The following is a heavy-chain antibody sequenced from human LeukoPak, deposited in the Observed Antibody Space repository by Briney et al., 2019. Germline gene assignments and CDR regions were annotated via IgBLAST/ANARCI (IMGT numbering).Heavy chain of an antibody. J-gene: IGHJ4*02. CDR3: AKDLWGFVEVAAILDY. D-gene: IGHD2-15*01. CDR1: GFAFSSYA. CDR2: VSPPGGGT. V-gene: IGHV3-23*01. Sequence: HPGGSLRLSCAASGFAFSSYAMSWVRQAPGKGLEWLSGVSPPGGGTYYADSVKGRFTISRDDSRNTLSLQMDSLRVEDTAVYYCAKDLWGFVEVAAILDYWGQGTLVTVSS.